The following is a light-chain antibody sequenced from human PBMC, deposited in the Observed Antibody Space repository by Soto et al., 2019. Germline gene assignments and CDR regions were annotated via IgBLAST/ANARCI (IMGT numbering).Light chain of an antibody. J-gene: IGLJ3*02. CDR2: GNS. CDR1: SSNIGGDYD. CDR3: QSYASSLSAVV. V-gene: IGLV1-40*01. Sequence: QSVLTQPPSVSGSPGQRVTISCTGSSSNIGGDYDVHWYQQLPGTAPKLLIYGNSKRPSGVPDRFSGSKSGTSASLAITGLQAEDEADYYCQSYASSLSAVVFGGGTKLTVL.